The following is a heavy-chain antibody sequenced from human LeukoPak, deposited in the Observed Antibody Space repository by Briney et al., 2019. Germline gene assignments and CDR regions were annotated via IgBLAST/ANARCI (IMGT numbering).Heavy chain of an antibody. J-gene: IGHJ1*01. V-gene: IGHV4-61*08. CDR1: GGSISSGDYY. CDR2: IYYSGST. D-gene: IGHD1-14*01. CDR3: ATHFRPAVAEYFQH. Sequence: SETLSLTCTVSGGSISSGDYYWSWIRQPPGKGLEWIGYIYYSGSTNYNPSLKSRVTISVDTSKNQFSLKLSSVTAADTAVYYCATHFRPAVAEYFQHWGQGTLVTVSS.